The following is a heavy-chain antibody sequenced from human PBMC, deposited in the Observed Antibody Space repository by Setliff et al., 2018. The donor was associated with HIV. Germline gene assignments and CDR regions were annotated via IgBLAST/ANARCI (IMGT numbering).Heavy chain of an antibody. J-gene: IGHJ3*02. D-gene: IGHD3-22*01. V-gene: IGHV4-4*08. CDR1: GASIRNYY. CDR2: FYTGTT. Sequence: SSETLSLTCTVSGASIRNYYWSWIRQAPGRGLEWLGFFYTGTTYYSPSLKSRVTISVDTSKKQISLKVKSVTAADTAVYYCARAPTDHYDPTRLGDGLDIWGQGTMVTVSS. CDR3: ARAPTDHYDPTRLGDGLDI.